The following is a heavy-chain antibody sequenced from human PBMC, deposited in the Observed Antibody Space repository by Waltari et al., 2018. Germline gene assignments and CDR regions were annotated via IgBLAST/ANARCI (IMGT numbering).Heavy chain of an antibody. CDR2: VDHSGNT. V-gene: IGHV4-38-2*02. Sequence: QVQLQESGPGLVKPSETLSLTCIVSGYSIRGDYLWGWIRQPPGKGLEWVGTVDHSGNTYYNPSFKPRVTISLDTSKNQFSLKLGSVTAADTAVYYCARVLVRGGNDYWGQGTLVTVSS. CDR1: GYSIRGDYL. CDR3: ARVLVRGGNDY. D-gene: IGHD2-15*01. J-gene: IGHJ4*02.